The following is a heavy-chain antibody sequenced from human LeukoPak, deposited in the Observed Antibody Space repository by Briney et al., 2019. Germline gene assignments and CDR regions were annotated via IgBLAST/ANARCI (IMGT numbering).Heavy chain of an antibody. CDR3: ARHVVAVGFDY. Sequence: GGSLRLSCAASGFTFSSCSMNWVRQAPGKGLEWVSSITSSSSYIYYADSMKGRFTISRDNAKNSLYLQMNSLRAEDTAVYYCARHVVAVGFDYWGQGTLVTVSS. D-gene: IGHD3-22*01. CDR1: GFTFSSCS. J-gene: IGHJ4*02. V-gene: IGHV3-21*01. CDR2: ITSSSSYI.